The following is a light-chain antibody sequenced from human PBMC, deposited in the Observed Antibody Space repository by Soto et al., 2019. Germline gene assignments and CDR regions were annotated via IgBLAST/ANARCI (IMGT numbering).Light chain of an antibody. Sequence: IVLTQSPGTLSLSPGERATLSCRATESVVSNYLAWYQLKPGQAPRLLIYDASSRATGIPDRFSGSGSGTDFTLTISRLEPEDFAVYYCQQYGSIPWTFGQGAKLDIK. J-gene: IGKJ1*01. CDR3: QQYGSIPWT. CDR1: ESVVSNY. V-gene: IGKV3-20*01. CDR2: DAS.